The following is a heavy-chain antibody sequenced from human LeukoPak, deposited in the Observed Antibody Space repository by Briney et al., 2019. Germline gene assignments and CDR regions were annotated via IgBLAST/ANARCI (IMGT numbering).Heavy chain of an antibody. D-gene: IGHD5-18*01. CDR1: GYTFTDYY. CDR3: ARERGYYYGYGWFDP. V-gene: IGHV1-2*02. CDR2: INPNSGGT. J-gene: IGHJ5*02. Sequence: SVKVSCKASGYTFTDYYMHWVRQAPGQGLVWMGWINPNSGGTNYAQKFQGRVTMTRDTSISTAYMELSSLRSDDTAVYYCARERGYYYGYGWFDPWGQGTLVTVSS.